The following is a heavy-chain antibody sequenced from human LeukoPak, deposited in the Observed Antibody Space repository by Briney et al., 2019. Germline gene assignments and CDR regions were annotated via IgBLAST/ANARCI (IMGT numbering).Heavy chain of an antibody. V-gene: IGHV3-53*01. D-gene: IGHD3-22*01. CDR3: ARRSYYDSSGYYREGAFDI. Sequence: GGSLRLSCAASGFTVSSNYMSWVRQAPGKGLEWVSLMYSGGSTYYSDSVKGRFTISRDNSKNTLYLQMNSLRAEDTAVYYCARRSYYDSSGYYREGAFDIWGQGTMVTVSS. CDR2: MYSGGST. CDR1: GFTVSSNY. J-gene: IGHJ3*02.